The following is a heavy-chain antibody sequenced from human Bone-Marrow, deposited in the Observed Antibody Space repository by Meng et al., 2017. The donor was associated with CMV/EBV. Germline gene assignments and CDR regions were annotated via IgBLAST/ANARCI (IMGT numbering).Heavy chain of an antibody. D-gene: IGHD6-19*01. CDR3: ATGVADFEY. J-gene: IGHJ4*02. Sequence: VELVQSRAEVTQPGSSVKASCKASGYTFTSYDINSVRPAAGQGLEWMGWMNPNSGNTDYAQKFQGRVTMTRNISKSTAYMDLSSLRSEDTAVYYCATGVADFEYWGQGTLVTVSS. CDR1: GYTFTSYD. V-gene: IGHV1-8*01. CDR2: MNPNSGNT.